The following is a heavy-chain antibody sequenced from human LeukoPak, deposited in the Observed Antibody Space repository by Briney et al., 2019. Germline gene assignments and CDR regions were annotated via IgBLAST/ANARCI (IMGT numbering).Heavy chain of an antibody. CDR3: AREVGYGGTFDY. D-gene: IGHD4-23*01. CDR2: ISSSSSSYI. V-gene: IGHV3-21*01. CDR1: GFTFSSYS. Sequence: GGSLRLSCAASGFTFSSYSMNWVRQAPGKGLEWVSSISSSSSSYIYYADSVKGRFTISRDNAKNSLYLQMNSLRAEDTAVYYCAREVGYGGTFDYWGQGTLVTVSS. J-gene: IGHJ4*02.